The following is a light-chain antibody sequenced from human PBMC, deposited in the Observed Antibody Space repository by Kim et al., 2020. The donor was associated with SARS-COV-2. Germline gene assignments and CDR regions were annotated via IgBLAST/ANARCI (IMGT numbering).Light chain of an antibody. CDR2: SND. Sequence: GQRVTIPCSGSRSNIGRNVVNWYQQHPGTAPKLLKYSNDYRSSGVPDRFSGSKSGTSASLAISGLQSEDEADYYCVAWDDSLSGSVFGGGTQLTVL. J-gene: IGLJ3*02. V-gene: IGLV1-44*01. CDR3: VAWDDSLSGSV. CDR1: RSNIGRNV.